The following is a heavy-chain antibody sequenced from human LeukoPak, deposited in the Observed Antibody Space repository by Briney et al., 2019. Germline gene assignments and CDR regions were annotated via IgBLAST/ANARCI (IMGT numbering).Heavy chain of an antibody. CDR2: INSVSGGT. J-gene: IGHJ3*02. CDR1: GYTFTGHY. V-gene: IGHV1-2*02. Sequence: ASVNVSCKASGYTFTGHYMHWVRQAPGQGIDWMGWINSVSGGTKYAQKFQGSVIMTRVTSISTAYMELSRLKSDDTAVYYCARGRVHSWSDAFDIWGQGTTVTVSS. D-gene: IGHD1-1*01. CDR3: ARGRVHSWSDAFDI.